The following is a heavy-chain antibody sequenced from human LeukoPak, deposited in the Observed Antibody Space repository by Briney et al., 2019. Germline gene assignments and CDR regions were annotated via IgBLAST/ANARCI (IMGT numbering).Heavy chain of an antibody. CDR2: INPNSGDT. J-gene: IGHJ4*02. V-gene: IGHV1-2*02. CDR3: ARDPITMRVLALTHFDY. D-gene: IGHD3-22*01. CDR1: GYTFTGYY. Sequence: RASVKVSCKASGYTFTGYYMHWVRQAPGQGLEWMGWINPNSGDTNYAQKFQGRVTLTRDTSISTAYMELSRLRSDDTAVYYCARDPITMRVLALTHFDYWGQGTLVTVSS.